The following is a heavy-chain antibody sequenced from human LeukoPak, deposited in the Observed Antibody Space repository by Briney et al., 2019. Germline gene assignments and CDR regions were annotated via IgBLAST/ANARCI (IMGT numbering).Heavy chain of an antibody. CDR2: INHSGST. J-gene: IGHJ6*02. D-gene: IGHD2-2*01. CDR3: ARWHCSSTSCYAPYYYYGMDV. V-gene: IGHV4-34*01. Sequence: SETLSLTCAVYGGSFSGYYWSWIRQPPGKGLEWIGEINHSGSTNYNPSLKSRVTISVDTSKNQFSLKLSSVTAADTAVYYCARWHCSSTSCYAPYYYYGMDVWGQGTTVTVSS. CDR1: GGSFSGYY.